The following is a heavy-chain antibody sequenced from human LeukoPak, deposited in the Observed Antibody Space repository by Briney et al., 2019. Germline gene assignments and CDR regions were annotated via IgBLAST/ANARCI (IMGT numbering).Heavy chain of an antibody. J-gene: IGHJ6*02. Sequence: SETLSLTCTVSGGSISYYYWSWIRQSPGKGLEWIGYIYYSGTTNYNPSLKSRVTISVDTSKNRFSLQLRSVTAADSAVYYCAREDPQTRVPEGMDVWGQGTTVTVSS. CDR2: IYYSGTT. D-gene: IGHD4/OR15-4a*01. CDR1: GGSISYYY. CDR3: AREDPQTRVPEGMDV. V-gene: IGHV4-59*01.